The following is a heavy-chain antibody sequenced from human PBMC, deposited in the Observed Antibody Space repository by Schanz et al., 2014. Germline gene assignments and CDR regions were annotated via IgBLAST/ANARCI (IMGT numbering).Heavy chain of an antibody. J-gene: IGHJ4*02. Sequence: QVLQVQSGSELKKPGASVKVSCKASGYTFTSYGISWVRQAPGQGLEWMGWISPYNGNTNYAQKFQGRVTITADTATNTAYMELSSLTSEDTAVHYCARGRGFYDYWGQGTLVTVSS. CDR2: ISPYNGNT. D-gene: IGHD3-10*01. CDR1: GYTFTSYG. V-gene: IGHV1-18*01. CDR3: ARGRGFYDY.